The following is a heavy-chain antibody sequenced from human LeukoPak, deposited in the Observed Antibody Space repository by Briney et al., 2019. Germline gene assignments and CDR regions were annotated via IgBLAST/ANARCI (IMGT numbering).Heavy chain of an antibody. CDR1: GYTFTSYD. D-gene: IGHD3-22*01. CDR3: ARGPKTDYYDSSGYFKGAFDI. CDR2: MNPNSGNT. V-gene: IGHV1-8*03. J-gene: IGHJ3*02. Sequence: ASVKVSCKASGYTFTSYDINWVRQATGQGLEWMGWMNPNSGNTGYAQKFQGRVTITRNTSISTAYMELSSLRSEDTAVYYCARGPKTDYYDSSGYFKGAFDIWGQGTMVTVSS.